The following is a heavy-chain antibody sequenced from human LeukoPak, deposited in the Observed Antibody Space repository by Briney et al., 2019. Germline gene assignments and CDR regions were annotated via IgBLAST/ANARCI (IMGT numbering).Heavy chain of an antibody. CDR1: GFTFSSYA. CDR2: VSYDGSNE. CDR3: ARARIVGNRSGYFQH. D-gene: IGHD3-22*01. Sequence: GRSLRLSCAASGFTFSSYAMHWVRQAPGKGLEWVAVVSYDGSNEYYADSVKGRFTISRDNSKNTLYLQMNSLRAEDTAVYYCARARIVGNRSGYFQHWGQGTLVTVSS. V-gene: IGHV3-30-3*01. J-gene: IGHJ1*01.